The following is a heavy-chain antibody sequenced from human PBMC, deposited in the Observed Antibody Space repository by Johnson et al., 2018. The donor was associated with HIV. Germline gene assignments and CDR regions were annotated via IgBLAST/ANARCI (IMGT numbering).Heavy chain of an antibody. V-gene: IGHV3-30*04. Sequence: QVQLVESGGGVVQPGRSLRLSCAASGFTFSSYAMHWVRQAPGKGLEGVAVISYDGSNAYYADSVKGRFTVSSDNSKNTLYLQMISMRDEDTAVYYCAKDREAWYISRWSPTDAFDIWGQGTMVTVSS. CDR2: ISYDGSNA. CDR3: AKDREAWYISRWSPTDAFDI. CDR1: GFTFSSYA. J-gene: IGHJ3*02. D-gene: IGHD6-13*01.